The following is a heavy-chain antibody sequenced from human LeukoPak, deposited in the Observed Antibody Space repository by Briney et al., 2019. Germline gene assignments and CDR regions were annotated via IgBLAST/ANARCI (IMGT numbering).Heavy chain of an antibody. CDR2: IYYSGST. CDR3: ASITTVVTPDYFDY. Sequence: KPGGSLRLSCVASGITFSNYAVSWIRQPPGKGLEWIGSIYYSGSTYYNPSLKSRVTISVDTSKNQFSLKLSSVTAADTAVYYCASITTVVTPDYFDYWGQGTLVTVSS. D-gene: IGHD4-23*01. V-gene: IGHV4-39*01. CDR1: GITFSNYA. J-gene: IGHJ4*02.